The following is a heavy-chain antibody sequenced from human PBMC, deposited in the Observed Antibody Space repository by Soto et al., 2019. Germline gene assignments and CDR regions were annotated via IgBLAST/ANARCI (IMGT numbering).Heavy chain of an antibody. Sequence: QITLKESGPTLVKPTQTLTLTCTFSGFSLSTGEAGVGWIRQPPGKALEWLALIYWDDDKRYSPSLKSRLTITKDTSKNQVVLTMTNMDPVDTATYYCVHLSLTGYYSDYWGQGTLVTVSS. CDR2: IYWDDDK. D-gene: IGHD3-9*01. V-gene: IGHV2-5*02. CDR3: VHLSLTGYYSDY. J-gene: IGHJ4*02. CDR1: GFSLSTGEAG.